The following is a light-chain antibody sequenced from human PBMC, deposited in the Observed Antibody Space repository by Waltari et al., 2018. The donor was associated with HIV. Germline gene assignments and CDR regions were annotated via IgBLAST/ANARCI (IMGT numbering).Light chain of an antibody. CDR1: QTISSSY. V-gene: IGKV3-20*01. CDR2: GAS. J-gene: IGKJ2*01. CDR3: QQYGSSPLYT. Sequence: EIVLTQSPGTLSLSPGERATLSCRASQTISSSYLAWYQQKPGQAPRLLISGASSRATGIPDRFSGSGSGTDFTLIISRLGPEDFAVYYCQQYGSSPLYTFGQGTKLEIK.